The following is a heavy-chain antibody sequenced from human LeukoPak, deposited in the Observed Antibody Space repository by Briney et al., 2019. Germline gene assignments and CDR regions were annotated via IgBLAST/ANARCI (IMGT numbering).Heavy chain of an antibody. V-gene: IGHV3-33*06. CDR2: IWNDGSDK. Sequence: PGGSLRLSCTTSGFTFSHHAMHWVRQAPGKGLEWVAVIWNDGSDKYYGDSVKGRFTISRDNSKKTVYLQLSSLRVEDTAVYYCAKDAERGFDFSNSLQSWGQGTLVTVSS. CDR3: AKDAERGFDFSNSLQS. CDR1: GFTFSHHA. D-gene: IGHD4-11*01. J-gene: IGHJ4*02.